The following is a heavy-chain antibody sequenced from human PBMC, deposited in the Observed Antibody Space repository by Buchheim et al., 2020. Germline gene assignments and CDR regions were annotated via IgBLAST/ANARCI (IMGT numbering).Heavy chain of an antibody. CDR3: AKDRTSSSWSTSNDY. CDR2: ISGSGGSP. J-gene: IGHJ4*02. Sequence: EVQLLESGGGLVQPGGSLRLSCAASGFTFSTYAMSWVRQAPGKGLEWVSGISGSGGSPYYADFLKGRFPISRAISKNTAILQMNSLRAEDTAVYYCAKDRTSSSWSTSNDYWGQGTL. V-gene: IGHV3-23*01. CDR1: GFTFSTYA. D-gene: IGHD6-13*01.